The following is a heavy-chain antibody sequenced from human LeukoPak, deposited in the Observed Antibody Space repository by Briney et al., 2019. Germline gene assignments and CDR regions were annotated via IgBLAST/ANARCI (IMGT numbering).Heavy chain of an antibody. Sequence: GGSLRLACEAPGFRFGGFWMTWVRQAPGKGPERVANIKQDGSEKLYVDSVKGRFTISRDNAKNSLYLQMNSLRVEDTAVYYCTRDVREAYDIWGHGTMVTVSS. CDR3: TRDVREAYDI. CDR1: GFRFGGFW. D-gene: IGHD3-16*01. V-gene: IGHV3-7*01. J-gene: IGHJ3*02. CDR2: IKQDGSEK.